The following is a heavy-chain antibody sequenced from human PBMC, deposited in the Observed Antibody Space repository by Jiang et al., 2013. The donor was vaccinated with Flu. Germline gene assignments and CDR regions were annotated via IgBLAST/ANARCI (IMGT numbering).Heavy chain of an antibody. CDR2: IDPSDSYT. V-gene: IGHV5-10-1*01. CDR1: GYSFTSYW. CDR3: ARQGCSSTSCNNYYYYGMDV. D-gene: IGHD2-2*02. J-gene: IGHJ6*04. Sequence: GAEVKKPGESLRISCKGSGYSFTSYWISWVRQMPGKGLEWMGRIDPSDSYTNYSPSFQGHVTISADKSISTAYLQWSSLKASDTAMYYCARQGCSSTSCNNYYYYGMDVWGKGTTVTVSS.